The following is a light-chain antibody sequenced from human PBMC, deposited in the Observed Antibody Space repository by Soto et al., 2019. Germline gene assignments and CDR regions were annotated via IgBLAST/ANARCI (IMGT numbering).Light chain of an antibody. CDR3: QQYGSSPPEFT. Sequence: EIVLTQSPGTLSLSPGERATLSCRASQSVSSSYLAWYQQKPGQAPRLLTYGAFSRATGIPDRFSGSGSGTDFTLTIIRLEPEDSAVYYCQQYGSSPPEFTFGPGTKVDIK. CDR1: QSVSSSY. V-gene: IGKV3-20*01. CDR2: GAF. J-gene: IGKJ3*01.